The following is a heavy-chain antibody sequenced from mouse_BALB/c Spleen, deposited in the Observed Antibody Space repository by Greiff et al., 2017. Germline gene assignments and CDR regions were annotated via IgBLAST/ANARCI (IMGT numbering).Heavy chain of an antibody. J-gene: IGHJ3*01. CDR1: GFTFSSFG. CDR3: ARSYGNYEAWFAY. D-gene: IGHD2-1*01. V-gene: IGHV5-17*02. Sequence: VQLKESGGGLVQPGGSRKLSCAASGFTFSSFGMHWVRQAPEKGLEWVAYISSGSSTIYYADTVKGRFTISRDNPKNTLFLQMTSLRSEDTAMYYCARSYGNYEAWFAYWGQGTLVTVSA. CDR2: ISSGSSTI.